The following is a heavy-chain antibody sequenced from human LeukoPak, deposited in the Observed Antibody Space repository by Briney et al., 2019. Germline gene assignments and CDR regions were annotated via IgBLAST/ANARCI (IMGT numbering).Heavy chain of an antibody. CDR2: INPNSGGT. J-gene: IGHJ4*02. Sequence: ASVKVSCKASGYTVTRYYMHWVRQAPGQGLEWMGRINPNSGGTNYAQKFQGRVTMTRDTSISTAYMELSRLRSDDTAVYYCARANRRWDFDYWGQGTLVTVSS. CDR3: ARANRRWDFDY. V-gene: IGHV1-2*06. D-gene: IGHD1-14*01. CDR1: GYTVTRYY.